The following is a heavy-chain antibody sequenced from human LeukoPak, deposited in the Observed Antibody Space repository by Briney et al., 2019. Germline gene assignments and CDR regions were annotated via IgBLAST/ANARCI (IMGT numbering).Heavy chain of an antibody. CDR2: ITGDSGVT. V-gene: IGHV3-23*01. Sequence: PGGSLRLSCSTSGFAFTYFAMTWVRQAPGKGLEWVSTITGDSGVTYYAGPVKGRFTISRDNSKNTLFLQMNSLRAEATAIYYCARDIPLSGDGSGWSGNSLDYWGQGSLVTVSS. CDR3: ARDIPLSGDGSGWSGNSLDY. D-gene: IGHD6-19*01. J-gene: IGHJ4*02. CDR1: GFAFTYFA.